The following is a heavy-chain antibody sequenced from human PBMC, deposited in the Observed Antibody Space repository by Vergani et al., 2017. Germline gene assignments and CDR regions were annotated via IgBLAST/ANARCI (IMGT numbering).Heavy chain of an antibody. CDR3: AHRCYDSSGYYYKKNWFDP. D-gene: IGHD3-22*01. J-gene: IGHJ5*02. V-gene: IGHV2-5*01. Sequence: QITLKESGPTLVKPTQTLTLTCTFSGFSLSTSGVGVGWIRQPPGKALEWLALIYWNDDKRYSPSLKSRLTITKDTSKNQGVLTMTNMDPVDTATYYCAHRCYDSSGYYYKKNWFDPWGQGTLVTVSS. CDR1: GFSLSTSGVG. CDR2: IYWNDDK.